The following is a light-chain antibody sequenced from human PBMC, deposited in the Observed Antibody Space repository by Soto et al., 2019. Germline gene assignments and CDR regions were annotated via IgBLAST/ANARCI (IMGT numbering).Light chain of an antibody. V-gene: IGKV3-20*01. CDR1: RRVSSSY. Sequence: EIVLTQSPGTLSLSPGERATLSCRASRRVSSSYLAWYQQKPGQAPRLLIYGASSRATGIPDRFSGSGSGTDFTLTISRLEPEDFAVYYCQQYGSSLFFGPGTKVDIK. CDR3: QQYGSSLF. CDR2: GAS. J-gene: IGKJ3*01.